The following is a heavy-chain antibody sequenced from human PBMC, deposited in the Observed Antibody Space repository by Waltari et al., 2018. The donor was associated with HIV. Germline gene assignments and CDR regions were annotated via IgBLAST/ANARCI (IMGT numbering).Heavy chain of an antibody. V-gene: IGHV4-38-2*02. Sequence: QVQLQESGPGLVRPSETLSLNSTVSGYALRSGFYWAWLRRPRGKGLEWIGSMFHSGSTYYNPSLKSRVTMSIDVTKNRISLNLKSVTATDTALYYCARAQENSGGLAFQLWGLGTLVTVSS. CDR1: GYALRSGFY. CDR2: MFHSGST. J-gene: IGHJ1*01. D-gene: IGHD2-15*01. CDR3: ARAQENSGGLAFQL.